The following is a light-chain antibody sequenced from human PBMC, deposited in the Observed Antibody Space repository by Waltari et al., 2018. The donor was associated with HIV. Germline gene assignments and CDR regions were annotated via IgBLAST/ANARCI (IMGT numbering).Light chain of an antibody. J-gene: IGKJ3*01. CDR3: HQYGTSPFT. Sequence: EIVLTQSPGTLSLSTGERATLSCRTVQRISNRLLAWEQQKAGQATRLLIYGVSSRAAGIPERFSGSGSEPDFTLTISRLEPEYSAVYYCHQYGTSPFTFGPGNKVDI. CDR2: GVS. CDR1: QRISNRL. V-gene: IGKV3-20*01.